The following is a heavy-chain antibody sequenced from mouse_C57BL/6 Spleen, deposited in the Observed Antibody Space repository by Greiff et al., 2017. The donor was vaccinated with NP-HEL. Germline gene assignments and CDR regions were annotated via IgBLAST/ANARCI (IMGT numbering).Heavy chain of an antibody. CDR2: ISSGSSTI. CDR1: GFTFSDYG. D-gene: IGHD3-2*02. CDR3: ARRDEDSSGYLFDY. V-gene: IGHV5-17*01. Sequence: EVQLVESGGGLVKPGGSLKLSCAASGFTFSDYGMHWVRQAPEKGLEWVAYISSGSSTIYYADTVKGRFTISRDNAKNTLFLQMTSLRSEDTAMYYCARRDEDSSGYLFDYWGQGTLVTVSA. J-gene: IGHJ3*01.